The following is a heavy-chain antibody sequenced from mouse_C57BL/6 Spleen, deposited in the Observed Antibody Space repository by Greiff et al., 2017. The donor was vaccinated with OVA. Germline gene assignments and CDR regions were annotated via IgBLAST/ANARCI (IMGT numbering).Heavy chain of an antibody. D-gene: IGHD2-4*01. CDR3: ARDQGYDYLYYFDY. Sequence: EVKVVESGGGLVKPGGSLKLSCAASGFTFSSYAMSWVRQTPEKRLEWVATISDGGSYTYYPDNVKGRFTISRDNAKNNLYLQMSHLKSEDTAMYYCARDQGYDYLYYFDYWGQGTTLTVSS. V-gene: IGHV5-4*01. CDR1: GFTFSSYA. CDR2: ISDGGSYT. J-gene: IGHJ2*01.